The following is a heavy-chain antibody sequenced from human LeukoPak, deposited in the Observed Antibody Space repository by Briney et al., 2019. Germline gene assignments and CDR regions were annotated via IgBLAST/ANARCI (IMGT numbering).Heavy chain of an antibody. CDR3: ARAQWLAPNWFDP. CDR1: GGSFSGYY. CDR2: INHSGST. J-gene: IGHJ5*02. Sequence: PETLSLTCAVYGGSFSGYYWSWIRQPPGKGLEWIGEINHSGSTNYNPSLKSRVTISVDTSKNQFSLKLSSVTAADTAVYYCARAQWLAPNWFDPWGQGTLVTVSS. V-gene: IGHV4-34*01. D-gene: IGHD6-19*01.